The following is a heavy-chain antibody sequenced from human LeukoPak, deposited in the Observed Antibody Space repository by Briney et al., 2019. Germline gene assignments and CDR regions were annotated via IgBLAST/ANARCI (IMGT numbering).Heavy chain of an antibody. V-gene: IGHV4-61*02. CDR1: GGSISSGSYY. Sequence: SQTLSLTCTVSGGSISSGSYYWSWIRQPAGKGLEWIGRIYTSGSTNYNPSLKSRVTISVDTSKNQFSLKLSSVTAADTAVYYCAREKGYYYDSSGYHPVDYWGQGTLVTVSS. J-gene: IGHJ4*02. CDR2: IYTSGST. CDR3: AREKGYYYDSSGYHPVDY. D-gene: IGHD3-22*01.